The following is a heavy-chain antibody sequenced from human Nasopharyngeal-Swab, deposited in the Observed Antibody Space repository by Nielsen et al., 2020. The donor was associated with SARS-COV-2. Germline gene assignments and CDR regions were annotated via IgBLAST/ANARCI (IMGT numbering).Heavy chain of an antibody. CDR1: GFTFSDYY. Sequence: GESLKISCAASGFTFSDYYMSWIRQAPGKGLEWVSYISSSSSYTNYADSVKGRFTISRDNAKNSLYLQMNSLRAEDTAVYYCASGGYIVGAIGGAFDIWGQGTMVTVSS. D-gene: IGHD1-26*01. CDR3: ASGGYIVGAIGGAFDI. CDR2: ISSSSSYT. J-gene: IGHJ3*02. V-gene: IGHV3-11*06.